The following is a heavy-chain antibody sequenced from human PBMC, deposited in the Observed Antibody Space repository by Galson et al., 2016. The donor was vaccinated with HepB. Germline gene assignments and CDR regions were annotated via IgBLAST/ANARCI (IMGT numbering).Heavy chain of an antibody. J-gene: IGHJ4*02. Sequence: QSGAEVKKPGEALKISCKDSGDTFSDYWIGWVRQMPGKGLEWMGIIYPDDSDTRYSPSFRGQVTISADTSISTAYLQWRSLKASDTAIYYCARSTDDYNKYDHWGQGTLVSVSS. CDR3: ARSTDDYNKYDH. CDR2: IYPDDSDT. V-gene: IGHV5-51*01. CDR1: GDTFSDYW. D-gene: IGHD4-11*01.